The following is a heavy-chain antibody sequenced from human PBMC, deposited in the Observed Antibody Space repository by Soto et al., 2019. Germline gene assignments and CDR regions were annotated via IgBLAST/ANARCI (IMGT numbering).Heavy chain of an antibody. D-gene: IGHD6-13*01. V-gene: IGHV3-23*01. J-gene: IGHJ4*02. CDR2: ISGSGGST. CDR3: AIDLCRIPAAEPDY. CDR1: GFTFSSYA. Sequence: GGSLRLSCAASGFTFSSYAMSCVRQSPGKGLEWVSAISGSGGSTYYADSVKGRFTISRDNSKNTLYLQMNSLRAEDTALYYCAIDLCRIPAAEPDYWGQGTLVIVSS.